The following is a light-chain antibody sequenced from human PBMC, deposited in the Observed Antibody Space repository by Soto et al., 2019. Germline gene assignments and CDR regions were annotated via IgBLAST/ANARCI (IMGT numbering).Light chain of an antibody. V-gene: IGKV1-5*03. Sequence: DIQMTQSPSTLSASVGDRVTITCRASQSISSWLAWYQQKPGKAPKLLIYKASTLESGVPSRFSGSGSGTEFTLTIRSLQPDDFANYYCQHYNSYPWTFGQGTKVEIK. CDR2: KAS. CDR1: QSISSW. J-gene: IGKJ1*01. CDR3: QHYNSYPWT.